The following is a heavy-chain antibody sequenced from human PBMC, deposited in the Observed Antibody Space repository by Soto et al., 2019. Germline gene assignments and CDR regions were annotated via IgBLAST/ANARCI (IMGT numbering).Heavy chain of an antibody. D-gene: IGHD6-13*01. Sequence: SETLSLTCTVSGGSISSSSYYWGWIRQPPGKGLEWIGSIYYSGSTYCNPSLKSRVTISVDTSKNQFSLKLSSVTAADTAVYYCARLAAAGTHQYYYYGMDVWGQGTTVTVSS. V-gene: IGHV4-39*01. CDR1: GGSISSSSYY. CDR2: IYYSGST. CDR3: ARLAAAGTHQYYYYGMDV. J-gene: IGHJ6*02.